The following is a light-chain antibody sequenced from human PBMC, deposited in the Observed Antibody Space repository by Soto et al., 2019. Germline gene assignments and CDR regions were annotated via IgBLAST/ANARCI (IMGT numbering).Light chain of an antibody. V-gene: IGKV3-11*01. J-gene: IGKJ5*01. Sequence: EIVMTQSPGTLSLSPGERATLSCRASQSVRSYLAWFQQKLGQPPRLLIYDASKRAAGIPARFSGSGSGTDFTLTINSLEPDDFAVYYCQQRSDWPITFGQGTRLEIK. CDR3: QQRSDWPIT. CDR1: QSVRSY. CDR2: DAS.